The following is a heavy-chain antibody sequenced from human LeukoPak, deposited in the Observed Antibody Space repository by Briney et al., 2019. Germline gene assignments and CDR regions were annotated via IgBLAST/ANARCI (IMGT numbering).Heavy chain of an antibody. V-gene: IGHV4-59*08. CDR1: GGSISSYY. CDR3: ARQVGSYGPFDY. Sequence: SETLSLTCTVSGGSISSYYWSWIRQPPGKGLEWIGYIYYSGSTNYNPSLKSRVTISVDTSKNQFSLKLSSVTAADTAVYYCARQVGSYGPFDYWGQGTPVTVSS. CDR2: IYYSGST. D-gene: IGHD1-26*01. J-gene: IGHJ4*02.